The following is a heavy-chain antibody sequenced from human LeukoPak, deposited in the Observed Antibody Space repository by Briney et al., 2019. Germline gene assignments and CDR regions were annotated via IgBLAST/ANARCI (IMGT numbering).Heavy chain of an antibody. D-gene: IGHD1-1*01. CDR1: GYTFTSYY. Sequence: ASVKVSCKASGYTFTSYYIHWVRQAPGQGLEWMGIINPSGGSTSYAQKFQGRVTMTRDASTSTVYMELSSLRSEDTAAYYCARDGENELERPRAFDYWGQGTLVTVSS. J-gene: IGHJ4*02. CDR2: INPSGGST. CDR3: ARDGENELERPRAFDY. V-gene: IGHV1-46*01.